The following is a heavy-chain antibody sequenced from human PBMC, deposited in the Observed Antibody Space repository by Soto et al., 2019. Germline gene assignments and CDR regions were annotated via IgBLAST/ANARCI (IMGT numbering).Heavy chain of an antibody. J-gene: IGHJ6*02. Sequence: SVKVSCKASGGTFSSYAISWVRQAPGQGLEWMGGIIPIFGTANYAQKFQGRVTITADESTSTAYMELSSLRSEDTAVFYCARTYYYDSSGKYGMDVWGQGTTVTVSS. CDR3: ARTYYYDSSGKYGMDV. CDR2: IIPIFGTA. V-gene: IGHV1-69*13. CDR1: GGTFSSYA. D-gene: IGHD3-22*01.